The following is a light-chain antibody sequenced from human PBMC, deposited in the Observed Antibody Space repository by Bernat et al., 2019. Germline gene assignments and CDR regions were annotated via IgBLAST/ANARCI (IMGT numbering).Light chain of an antibody. CDR1: QSVSSY. CDR2: DAS. CDR3: QQRSNSFT. J-gene: IGKJ3*01. Sequence: EIVLTQSPATLSLSPGERATLSCRASQSVSSYLAWYQQKPGQAPRLLIYDASNRATGIPARFSGSGSGTDFTLTISSLEPEDFAVYYCQQRSNSFTFVPGTKMAIK. V-gene: IGKV3-11*01.